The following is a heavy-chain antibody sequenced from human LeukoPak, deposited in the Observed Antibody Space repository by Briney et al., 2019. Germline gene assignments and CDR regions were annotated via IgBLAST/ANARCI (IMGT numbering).Heavy chain of an antibody. Sequence: SVKVSCKASGGTFSSYAISWVRQAPGQGLEWMGRIIPILGIANYAQKFQGRVTITADKSTSTAYMELSSLRSEDTAVYYCAIPPRDYYGSGSYEYWGQGTLVTVSS. J-gene: IGHJ4*02. CDR1: GGTFSSYA. CDR2: IIPILGIA. V-gene: IGHV1-69*04. D-gene: IGHD3-10*01. CDR3: AIPPRDYYGSGSYEY.